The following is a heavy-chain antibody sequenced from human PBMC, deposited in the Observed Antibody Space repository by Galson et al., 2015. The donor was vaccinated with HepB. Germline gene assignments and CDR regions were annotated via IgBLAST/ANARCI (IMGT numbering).Heavy chain of an antibody. D-gene: IGHD4-23*01. V-gene: IGHV4-4*07. CDR1: GSSISSYY. Sequence: LSLTCTVSGSSISSYYWSWIRQPAGRGLEWIGRVYKSGSTYYNPSLKSRVTLSVDTSKNHFSLTLTSVAAADTAVYYCARVFGGNALDFWGQGILVTVSS. CDR3: ARVFGGNALDF. CDR2: VYKSGST. J-gene: IGHJ4*02.